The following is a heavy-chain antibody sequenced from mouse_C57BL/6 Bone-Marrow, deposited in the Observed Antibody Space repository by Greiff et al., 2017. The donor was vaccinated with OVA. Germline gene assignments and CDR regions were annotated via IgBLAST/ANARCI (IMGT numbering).Heavy chain of an antibody. CDR2: ISYDGSN. CDR3: ARDYYYGSSYPWFAY. V-gene: IGHV3-6*01. J-gene: IGHJ3*01. D-gene: IGHD1-1*01. Sequence: EVKLVESGPGLVKPSQSLSLTCSVTGYSITSGYYWNWIRQFPGNKLEWMGYISYDGSNNYNPSLKNRISITRATSKNQYFLKLNSVTTEDTATYYCARDYYYGSSYPWFAYWGQGTLVTVTA. CDR1: GYSITSGYY.